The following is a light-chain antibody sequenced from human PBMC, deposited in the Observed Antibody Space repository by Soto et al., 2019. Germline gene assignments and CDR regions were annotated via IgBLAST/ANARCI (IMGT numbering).Light chain of an antibody. Sequence: DIQMTQSPASLSASVGDRVTITCRASQSISSYLNWYQQKPGKAPKLLIYAASSLQSGVPSRFSGSGSGTDFTLTISSLQPEDFATYYCLHDYSYPRTFGPGTKVDIK. CDR2: AAS. V-gene: IGKV1-39*01. CDR1: QSISSY. J-gene: IGKJ3*01. CDR3: LHDYSYPRT.